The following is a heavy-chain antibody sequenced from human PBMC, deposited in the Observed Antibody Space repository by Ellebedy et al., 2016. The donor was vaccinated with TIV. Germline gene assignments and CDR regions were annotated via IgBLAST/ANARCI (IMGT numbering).Heavy chain of an antibody. CDR1: GFTFSSYS. D-gene: IGHD3-10*01. V-gene: IGHV3-48*01. Sequence: PGGSLRLSCAASGFTFSSYSMNWVRQAPGKGLEWVSFISSSSSTIYYADSVKGRFTISRDNSRNTLYLQINSLRAEDTAMYYCARDSGRRNSWDTDYWGQGTQVTVSS. CDR2: ISSSSSTI. CDR3: ARDSGRRNSWDTDY. J-gene: IGHJ4*02.